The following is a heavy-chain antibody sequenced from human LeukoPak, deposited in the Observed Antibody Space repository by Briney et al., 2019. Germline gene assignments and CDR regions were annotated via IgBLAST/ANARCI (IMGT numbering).Heavy chain of an antibody. J-gene: IGHJ4*02. V-gene: IGHV3-23*05. CDR3: ARSVPYGTTWYGRSDC. Sequence: GGSLRLSCAASGFIFTTYAMGWVRQLPGKGLEWVSSVSSSGSDTYYTSSVKGRFTISRDNAKNSLYLQMDSLRVEDTAIYYCARSVPYGTTWYGRSDCWGQGTQVTVSS. CDR1: GFIFTTYA. D-gene: IGHD6-13*01. CDR2: VSSSGSDT.